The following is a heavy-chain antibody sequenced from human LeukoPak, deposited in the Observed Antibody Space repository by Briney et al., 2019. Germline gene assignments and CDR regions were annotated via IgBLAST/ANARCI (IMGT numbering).Heavy chain of an antibody. J-gene: IGHJ4*02. V-gene: IGHV3-66*01. CDR1: GFTVSSNY. Sequence: PGGSLRLSCAASGFTVSSNYMSWVRQAPGKGLEWVSVIYSGGSTYYADSVKGRFTMSRDNSKNTLYLQMNSLRAEDTAVYYCARDARYYYGSGSYFVYWGQGTLVTVSS. CDR3: ARDARYYYGSGSYFVY. D-gene: IGHD3-10*01. CDR2: IYSGGST.